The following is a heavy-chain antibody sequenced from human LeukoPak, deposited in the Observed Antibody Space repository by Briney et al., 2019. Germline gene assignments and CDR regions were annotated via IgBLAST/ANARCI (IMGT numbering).Heavy chain of an antibody. CDR2: IYYSGST. CDR3: ARHSMTYSNSYFDY. Sequence: SETLSLTCTASGGSFSSYCWSWIRQPPGQGLEWIGYIYYSGSTNYNPSLKSRVTISVDTSKNQFSLKLSSVTAADTAVYYCARHSMTYSNSYFDYWGQGTLVTVSS. V-gene: IGHV4-59*08. D-gene: IGHD4-11*01. CDR1: GGSFSSYC. J-gene: IGHJ4*02.